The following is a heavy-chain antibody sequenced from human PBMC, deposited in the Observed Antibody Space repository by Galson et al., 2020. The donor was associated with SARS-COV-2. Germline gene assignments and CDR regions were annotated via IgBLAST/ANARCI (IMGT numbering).Heavy chain of an antibody. J-gene: IGHJ4*02. D-gene: IGHD6-19*01. CDR3: ARESGQWLLPPYLDY. Sequence: ASETLSLTCTVSGGSISSSSYYWGWIRKPPGKGLEWIGSIYYSGSPYYNPSLKSRVTISVDTSKNQFSLKLSSVTAADTAVYYCARESGQWLLPPYLDYVGQGTLVTVSS. V-gene: IGHV4-39*07. CDR2: IYYSGSP. CDR1: GGSISSSSYY.